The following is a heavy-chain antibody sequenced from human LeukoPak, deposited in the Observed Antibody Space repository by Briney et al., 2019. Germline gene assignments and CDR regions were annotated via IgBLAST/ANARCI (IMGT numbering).Heavy chain of an antibody. Sequence: RGSLRLPYAASGFTVSSNYMSWVRQAPGKGLEWVSVIYSGGSTYYADSVKGRFTISRDNSKNTLYLQMNSLRAEDTAVYYCASGSGSYRTPYYYMDVWGTGTTVTVSS. V-gene: IGHV3-53*01. CDR3: ASGSGSYRTPYYYMDV. CDR2: IYSGGST. CDR1: GFTVSSNY. D-gene: IGHD3-10*01. J-gene: IGHJ6*03.